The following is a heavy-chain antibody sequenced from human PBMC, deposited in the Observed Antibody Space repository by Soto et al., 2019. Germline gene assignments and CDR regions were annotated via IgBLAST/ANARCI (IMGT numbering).Heavy chain of an antibody. CDR1: GYSFTGYY. V-gene: IGHV1-2*02. J-gene: IGHJ4*02. Sequence: HEHLVQSGAEVKRPGASLKVSCKASGYSFTGYYIHWVRQAPGQGLEWMGWINPDSGATNYAQNYQGRVTLTSDASIRTASMDLTSLTSEDTAVYYCARGDYGTGGYPWPDFDYWGQGTLVIVSS. CDR3: ARGDYGTGGYPWPDFDY. D-gene: IGHD2-8*02. CDR2: INPDSGAT.